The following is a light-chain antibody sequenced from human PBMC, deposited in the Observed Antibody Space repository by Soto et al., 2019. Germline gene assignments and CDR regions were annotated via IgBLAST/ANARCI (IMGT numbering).Light chain of an antibody. J-gene: IGKJ4*01. CDR3: QQYAGSPLA. CDR1: QSVSSTY. CDR2: GAS. V-gene: IGKV3-20*01. Sequence: IVVTQSPGTLSLSPGERATLSCRASQSVSSTYLAWYQQRPGQAPRLLIYGASSRATGIPDRFSGSGSGTDFTLTISRLEPEDFAVYYCQQYAGSPLAFGGGTKVDIK.